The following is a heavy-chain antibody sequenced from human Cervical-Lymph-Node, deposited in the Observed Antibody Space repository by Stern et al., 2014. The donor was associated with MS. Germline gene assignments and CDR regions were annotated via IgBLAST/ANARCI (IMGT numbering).Heavy chain of an antibody. J-gene: IGHJ4*02. D-gene: IGHD5-24*01. CDR2: INHSGST. CDR1: GGSFSGYY. V-gene: IGHV4-34*01. Sequence: QVQLQQWGAGLLKPSETLSLTCAVYGGSFSGYYWSWIRQPPGKGLEWIGEINHSGSTNYNPSLKSRVTISVDTSKNQFSLKLSSVTAADTAVYYCASSHGWLLTFDYWGQGTLVTVSS. CDR3: ASSHGWLLTFDY.